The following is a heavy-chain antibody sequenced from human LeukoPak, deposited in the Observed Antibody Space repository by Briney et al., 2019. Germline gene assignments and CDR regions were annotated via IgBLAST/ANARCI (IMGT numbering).Heavy chain of an antibody. CDR2: VFRTGTA. CDR3: ARTEGSYFDS. Sequence: SSETLSLTCSVSGASISRSTYYWGWIRQPPGKGLEWIGSVFRTGTAYYNPSLRSRVTVSVDTSKNQFSLKLTSVTAADTAVYYCARTEGSYFDSWGQGTLVTVSS. CDR1: GASISRSTYY. V-gene: IGHV4-39*01. J-gene: IGHJ4*02.